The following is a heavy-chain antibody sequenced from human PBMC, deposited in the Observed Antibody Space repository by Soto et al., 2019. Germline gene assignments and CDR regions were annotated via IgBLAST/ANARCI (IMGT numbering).Heavy chain of an antibody. D-gene: IGHD3-10*01. CDR3: ASGRSVRGVIRTLDY. CDR1: GYTFTGYY. CDR2: INPNSGGT. J-gene: IGHJ4*02. Sequence: ASVKVSCKASGYTFTGYYMHWVRQAPGQGLEWMGWINPNSGGTNYAQKFQGRVTMTRDTSISTAYMELSRLRSDDTAMYYCASGRSVRGVIRTLDYWGQGTLVTVSS. V-gene: IGHV1-2*02.